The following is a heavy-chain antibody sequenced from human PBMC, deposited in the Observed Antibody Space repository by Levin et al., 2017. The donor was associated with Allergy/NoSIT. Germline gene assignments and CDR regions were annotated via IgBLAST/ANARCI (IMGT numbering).Heavy chain of an antibody. V-gene: IGHV3-30-3*01. CDR3: ARSEDLQSYYYEMDV. J-gene: IGHJ6*02. CDR2: ISYDGGNK. CDR1: GFTFSTYA. Sequence: SCAASGFTFSTYAMNWVRQAPGKGLEWVAVISYDGGNKYYADSVKGRFTISRDNSKNTLYLQMNSLRAEDTAVYYCARSEDLQSYYYEMDVWGQGTTVTVSS.